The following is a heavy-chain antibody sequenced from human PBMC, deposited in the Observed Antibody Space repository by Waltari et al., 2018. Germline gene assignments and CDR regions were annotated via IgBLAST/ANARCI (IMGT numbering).Heavy chain of an antibody. Sequence: QLQLQESGPGLVKPSETLSLTCTVSGGSLSSRSYFWAWLRQPPGKGLEWIGSIYYSGSTYYNLSLKSRATISVDRSTNQVSLKLTSVTAADTAVYFCAREVPRNGYIGLIYYYMDVWGKGTTVTVSS. J-gene: IGHJ6*03. CDR3: AREVPRNGYIGLIYYYMDV. CDR1: GGSLSSRSYF. V-gene: IGHV4-39*01. CDR2: IYYSGST. D-gene: IGHD5-12*01.